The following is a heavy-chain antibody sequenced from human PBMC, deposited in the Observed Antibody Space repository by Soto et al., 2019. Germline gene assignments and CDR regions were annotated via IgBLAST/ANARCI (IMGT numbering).Heavy chain of an antibody. D-gene: IGHD3-16*02. V-gene: IGHV4-59*01. Sequence: QVQLQESGPGLVKPSETLSLTCTVSGGSISSYYWSWIRQPPGKGLEWIGYIYYSGSTNYNPSLKSRVTISVDTSKNQFSLKLSSVTAADTAVYYCARGDYIWGSYPIFDYWGQGTLVTVSS. CDR1: GGSISSYY. CDR3: ARGDYIWGSYPIFDY. CDR2: IYYSGST. J-gene: IGHJ4*02.